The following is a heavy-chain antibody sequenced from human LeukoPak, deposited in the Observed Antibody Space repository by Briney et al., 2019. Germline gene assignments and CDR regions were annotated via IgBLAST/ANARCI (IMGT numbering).Heavy chain of an antibody. CDR2: ISSNGGST. CDR1: GFTFSSYA. Sequence: GGSLRLSCSASGFTFSSYAMHWVRQAPGKGLEYVSAISSNGGSTYYADSVKGRFTISRDNFKNTLYLQMNSLRAEDTAVYYCAKGRGWLRLQDYGMDVWAKGPRSPSPQ. V-gene: IGHV3-64*04. CDR3: AKGRGWLRLQDYGMDV. D-gene: IGHD5-12*01. J-gene: IGHJ6*04.